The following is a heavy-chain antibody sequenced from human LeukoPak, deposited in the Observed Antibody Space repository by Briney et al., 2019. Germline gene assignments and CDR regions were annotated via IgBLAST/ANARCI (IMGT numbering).Heavy chain of an antibody. CDR1: GFTFSSYS. CDR2: ISSSSSYI. Sequence: PGGSLRLSCAASGFTFSSYSMNWVRQAPWKGLEWVSSISSSSSYIYYADSVKGRFTISRDNAKNSLYMQMNSLRAEDTAVYYCVRQRRYCSGDSCYQRTFDYWGQGTLVTVSS. CDR3: VRQRRYCSGDSCYQRTFDY. D-gene: IGHD2-15*01. J-gene: IGHJ4*02. V-gene: IGHV3-21*01.